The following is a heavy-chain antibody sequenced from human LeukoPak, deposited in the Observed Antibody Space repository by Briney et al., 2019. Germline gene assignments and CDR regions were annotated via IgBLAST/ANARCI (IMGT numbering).Heavy chain of an antibody. CDR1: GFTFSSSW. Sequence: PGGSLRLSGAASGFTFSSSWMHWVRQAPGKGLVWVSRINTDGKTTTYADSVKGRFTISRDNTKNTLYLQMNSLSAEDTALYYCARDYPPYWGQGTLVTVSA. CDR2: INTDGKTT. J-gene: IGHJ4*02. CDR3: ARDYPPY. V-gene: IGHV3-74*01.